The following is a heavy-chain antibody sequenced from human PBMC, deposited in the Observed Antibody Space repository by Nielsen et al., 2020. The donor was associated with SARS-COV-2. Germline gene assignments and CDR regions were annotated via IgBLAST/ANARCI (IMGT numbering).Heavy chain of an antibody. CDR2: LTWDSRSI. Sequence: SLKISCATSGFTFDDYAMHWVRQTPGKGLEWVSGLTWDSRSIVYADSVKGRFTISRDNAKNSLYLQMDSLRPEDTALYYCAKGSDSTGYDNWFDSWGQGALVTVSS. V-gene: IGHV3-9*01. D-gene: IGHD3-22*01. J-gene: IGHJ5*01. CDR3: AKGSDSTGYDNWFDS. CDR1: GFTFDDYA.